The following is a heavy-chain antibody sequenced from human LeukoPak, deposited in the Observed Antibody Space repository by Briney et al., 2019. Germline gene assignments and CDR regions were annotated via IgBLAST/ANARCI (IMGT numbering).Heavy chain of an antibody. CDR3: ARDRTASSPSFLMGFDY. J-gene: IGHJ4*02. D-gene: IGHD3-3*01. V-gene: IGHV3-21*01. Sequence: GGSLRLSCAASGFSFRYFNMIWVRQAPGKGLEWVSSISSSGSHIYYGDSVRGRFTVSRDNAKNSLDLQMDSLRVEDTAVYYCARDRTASSPSFLMGFDYWGQGALVTVSS. CDR1: GFSFRYFN. CDR2: ISSSGSHI.